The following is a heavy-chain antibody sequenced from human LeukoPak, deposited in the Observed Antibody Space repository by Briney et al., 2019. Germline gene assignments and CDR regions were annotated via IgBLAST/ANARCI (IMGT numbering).Heavy chain of an antibody. CDR3: ARTYYYYSSGYQQYWYFDL. D-gene: IGHD3-22*01. Sequence: PSETLSLTCAVYGGSFSSYYWSWIRQPPGKGLEWIGYIYYSGSTNYNPSLKSRVTISVDSSKNQFSLKLSSVTAADTAVYYCARTYYYYSSGYQQYWYFDLWGRGTLVTVSS. J-gene: IGHJ2*01. CDR2: IYYSGST. CDR1: GGSFSSYY. V-gene: IGHV4-59*01.